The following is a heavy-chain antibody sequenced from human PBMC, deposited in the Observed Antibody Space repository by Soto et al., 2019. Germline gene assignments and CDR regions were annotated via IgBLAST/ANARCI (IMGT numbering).Heavy chain of an antibody. CDR1: GGSISSGGYY. Sequence: PSETLSLTCTVSGGSISSGGYYWNWIRQHPGKGLEWIGYIYYSGSTYYNPSLKSRVTISVDTSKNQFSLKLSSVTAADTAVYYCARLVGYQLLYTKNAFDIWGQGAMVTVSS. J-gene: IGHJ3*02. CDR3: ARLVGYQLLYTKNAFDI. V-gene: IGHV4-31*03. D-gene: IGHD2-2*02. CDR2: IYYSGST.